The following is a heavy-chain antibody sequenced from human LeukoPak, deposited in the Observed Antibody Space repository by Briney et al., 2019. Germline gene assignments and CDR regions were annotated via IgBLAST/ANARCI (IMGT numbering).Heavy chain of an antibody. Sequence: ASVKVSCKASGGTFSSYAISWVRQAPGQRLEWMGWINAGNGNTKYSQKFQGRVTITRDTSASTAYLELSSLRSEDTAVYYCARGLLWFGELSSFGYWGQGTLVTVSS. CDR3: ARGLLWFGELSSFGY. V-gene: IGHV1-3*01. CDR1: GGTFSSYA. CDR2: INAGNGNT. J-gene: IGHJ4*02. D-gene: IGHD3-10*01.